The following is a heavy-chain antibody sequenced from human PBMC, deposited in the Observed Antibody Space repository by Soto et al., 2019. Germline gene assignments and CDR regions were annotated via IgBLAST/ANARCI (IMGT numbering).Heavy chain of an antibody. J-gene: IGHJ4*02. D-gene: IGHD2-15*01. CDR1: GGSISSGNYY. CDR2: ISYNGST. V-gene: IGHV4-30-4*01. Sequence: QVQLQESGPGLVKPSQTLSLTCTVSGGSISSGNYYWSWIRQPPGKGLEWIGFISYNGSTYYSTSLKSRFTISVATSKSQFSRSLSFVTAADTSVYYCATMGTPATGLYFFDYWGQGYLVTVSS. CDR3: ATMGTPATGLYFFDY.